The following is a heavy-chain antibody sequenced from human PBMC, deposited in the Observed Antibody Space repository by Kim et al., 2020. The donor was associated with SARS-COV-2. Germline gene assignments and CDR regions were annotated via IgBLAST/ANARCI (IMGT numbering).Heavy chain of an antibody. CDR1: GFTFSSYG. Sequence: GGSLRLSCAASGFTFSSYGMHWVRQAPGKGLEWVAVISYDGSNKYYADSVKGRFTISRDNSKNTLYLQMNSLRAEDTAVYYCAKGGTNIAVAGTNDAFDIWGQGTMVTVSS. J-gene: IGHJ3*02. CDR2: ISYDGSNK. D-gene: IGHD6-19*01. V-gene: IGHV3-30*18. CDR3: AKGGTNIAVAGTNDAFDI.